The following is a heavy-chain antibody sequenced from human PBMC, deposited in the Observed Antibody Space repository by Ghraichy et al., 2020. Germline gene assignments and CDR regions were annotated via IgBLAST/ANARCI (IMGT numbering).Heavy chain of an antibody. Sequence: SETLSLTCAVYGGSFSGYYWSWIRQPPGKGLEWIGEINHSGSTNYNPSLKSRVTISVDTSKNQFCLKLSSVTAADTAVYYCARGRITSRVRARYDPWGQGTLVTVSS. CDR1: GGSFSGYY. CDR3: ARGRITSRVRARYDP. J-gene: IGHJ5*02. D-gene: IGHD2-15*01. V-gene: IGHV4-34*01. CDR2: INHSGST.